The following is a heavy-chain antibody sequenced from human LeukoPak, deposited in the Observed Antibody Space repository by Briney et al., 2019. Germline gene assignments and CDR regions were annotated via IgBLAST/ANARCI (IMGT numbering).Heavy chain of an antibody. CDR1: GFTFSSYW. V-gene: IGHV3-7*03. D-gene: IGHD1-26*01. CDR3: TRNGYSHSWDY. Sequence: GGSLRLSCAASGFTFSSYWMSWVRQAPGKGLEWVANIKEDGGEIHFVDSMKGRFTISRDNAKNSLYLQMNSLRGDDTAVYYCTRNGYSHSWDYWGQGTLVIVSS. J-gene: IGHJ4*02. CDR2: IKEDGGEI.